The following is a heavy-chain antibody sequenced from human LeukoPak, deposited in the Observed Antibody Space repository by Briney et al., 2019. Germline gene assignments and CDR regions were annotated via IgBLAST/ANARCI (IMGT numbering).Heavy chain of an antibody. CDR3: ARWDDSAWAFGN. CDR2: IAHSGAI. D-gene: IGHD6-19*01. CDR1: GGSISRYS. J-gene: IGHJ4*02. Sequence: SETLSLACIVSGGSISRYSWNWIRQSPGKGLEWIGYIAHSGAISYKSSLKSRVTISVDTSKNQLSLRLTSVTAADTAVYYCARWDDSAWAFGNWGPGTLVTVSS. V-gene: IGHV4-59*08.